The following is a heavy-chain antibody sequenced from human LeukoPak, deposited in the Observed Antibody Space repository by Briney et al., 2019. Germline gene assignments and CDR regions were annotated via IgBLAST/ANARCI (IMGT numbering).Heavy chain of an antibody. D-gene: IGHD5-12*01. J-gene: IGHJ5*02. CDR3: ARHGVWWLRLDWFDP. CDR2: INHSGST. CDR1: GGSLSGYY. Sequence: SETLSLTCAVYGGSLSGYYWSWIRQPPGKGLEWIGEINHSGSTNYNPSLKSRVTISVDTSKNQFSLKLSSVTAADTAVYYCARHGVWWLRLDWFDPWGQGTLVTVSS. V-gene: IGHV4-34*01.